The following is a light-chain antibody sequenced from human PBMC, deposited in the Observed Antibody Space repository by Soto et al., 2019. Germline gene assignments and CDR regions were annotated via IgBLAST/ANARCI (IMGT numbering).Light chain of an antibody. Sequence: QAVVTQPPSASGSPGQSVTISCTGTSSDVGGYNYVSWYQQHPGKAPQLMIYEVSRRPSGVPDRFSGSKSGNTASLTVSGRQAEDEADYYCSSYAGSNNLVFGGGTKLTVL. CDR1: SSDVGGYNY. V-gene: IGLV2-8*01. J-gene: IGLJ2*01. CDR3: SSYAGSNNLV. CDR2: EVS.